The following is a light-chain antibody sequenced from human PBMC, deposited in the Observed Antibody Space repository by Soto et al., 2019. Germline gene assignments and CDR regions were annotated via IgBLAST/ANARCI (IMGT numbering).Light chain of an antibody. CDR3: QQYHNWPA. V-gene: IGKV3-15*01. Sequence: EIVMTQSPATLSVSPGERATLSCRASQSVFSSLAWYQQKPGQAPRLLIYGAATRATGIPARFSGSGSGTEFTRTINSLQSEDFAVYYCQQYHNWPAFGQGTKVDIK. J-gene: IGKJ1*01. CDR1: QSVFSS. CDR2: GAA.